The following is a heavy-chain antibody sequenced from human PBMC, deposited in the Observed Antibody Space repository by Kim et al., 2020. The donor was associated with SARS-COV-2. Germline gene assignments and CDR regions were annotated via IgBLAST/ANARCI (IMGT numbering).Heavy chain of an antibody. D-gene: IGHD1-26*01. J-gene: IGHJ3*02. CDR2: INPSGGST. Sequence: ASVKVSCKASGYTFTSYYMHWVRQAPGQGLEWMGIINPSGGSTSYAQKFQGRVTMTRDTSTSTVYMELSSLRSEDTAVYYCARDVVTSGSLEPGAFDIWGQGTMVTVSS. CDR3: ARDVVTSGSLEPGAFDI. V-gene: IGHV1-46*01. CDR1: GYTFTSYY.